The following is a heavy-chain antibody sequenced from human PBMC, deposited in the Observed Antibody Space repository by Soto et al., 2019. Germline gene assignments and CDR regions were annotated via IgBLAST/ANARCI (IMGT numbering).Heavy chain of an antibody. CDR3: ASLTAAAGKDYYYGMDV. J-gene: IGHJ6*02. CDR2: IYHSGST. CDR1: GGSISSSNW. Sequence: PSETLSLTCAVSGGSISSSNWWSWVRQPPGKGLEWVGEIYHSGSTNYNPSLKSRVTISVDKSKNQFSLKLSSVTAADTAVYYCASLTAAAGKDYYYGMDVWGQGTTVTVSS. V-gene: IGHV4-4*02. D-gene: IGHD6-13*01.